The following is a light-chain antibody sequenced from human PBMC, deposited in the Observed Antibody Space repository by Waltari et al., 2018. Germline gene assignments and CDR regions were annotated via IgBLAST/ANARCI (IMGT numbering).Light chain of an antibody. CDR3: SSYTTSTTPVI. CDR1: SRDVGGYKF. Sequence: QSALTQPASVSGSPGQSITISCTGTSRDVGGYKFVSWYQQYPGKAPKLIIYDVSNRPSGVSSRFSGSKSGYTASLTISALQAEDEADYYCSSYTTSTTPVIFGGGTKLTVL. CDR2: DVS. V-gene: IGLV2-14*01. J-gene: IGLJ2*01.